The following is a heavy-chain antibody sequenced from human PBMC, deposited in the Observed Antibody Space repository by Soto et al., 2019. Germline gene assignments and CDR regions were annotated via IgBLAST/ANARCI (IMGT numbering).Heavy chain of an antibody. Sequence: SETLSLTCTVSGGSISSYYWSWIRQPPGKGLEWIGYIYYSGSTNYNPSLKSRVTISVDTSKNQFSLKLSSVTAADTAVYYCARVLPGIAAADFSFYYYYMDVWGKGTTVTVSS. CDR2: IYYSGST. CDR3: ARVLPGIAAADFSFYYYYMDV. D-gene: IGHD6-13*01. J-gene: IGHJ6*03. CDR1: GGSISSYY. V-gene: IGHV4-59*08.